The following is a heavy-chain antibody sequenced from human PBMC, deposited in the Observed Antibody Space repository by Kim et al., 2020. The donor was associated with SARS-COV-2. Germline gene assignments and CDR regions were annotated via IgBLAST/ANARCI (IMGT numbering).Heavy chain of an antibody. D-gene: IGHD3-10*01. J-gene: IGHJ3*02. CDR1: GGSISRGGYH. CDR3: ARDGTVRGSFDI. Sequence: SETLSLTCNVSGGSISRGGYHWVWIRQHPAKGLEWIGNIYYSGTTQYNPSLQSRLTISVDTSKNQFSLKLDSMTAADTAMYYCARDGTVRGSFDIWGQGTMVTVSS. V-gene: IGHV4-31*02. CDR2: IYYSGTT.